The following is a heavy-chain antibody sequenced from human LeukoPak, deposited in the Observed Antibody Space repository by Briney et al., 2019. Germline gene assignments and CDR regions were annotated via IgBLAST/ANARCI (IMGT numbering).Heavy chain of an antibody. J-gene: IGHJ4*02. Sequence: SETLSLTCAVYGGSFSGYYWSWIRQHPGKGLEWIGYIYYSGSTYYNPSLKSRVTISVDTSKNQFSLKLSSVTAADTAVYYCASLWYDSSGYYHFDYWGQGTLVTVSS. CDR1: GGSFSGYY. CDR2: IYYSGST. D-gene: IGHD3-22*01. V-gene: IGHV4-31*11. CDR3: ASLWYDSSGYYHFDY.